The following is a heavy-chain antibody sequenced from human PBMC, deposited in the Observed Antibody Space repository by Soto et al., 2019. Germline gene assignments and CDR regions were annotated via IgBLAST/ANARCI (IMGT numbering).Heavy chain of an antibody. D-gene: IGHD2-8*01. CDR2: ISYDGSNK. CDR1: GFTFSSYG. CDR3: AKEARDIVLMVYGGSDVSGPYDY. Sequence: QVQLVESGGGVVQPGRSLRLSCAASGFTFSSYGMHWVRQAPGKGLEWVAVISYDGSNKYYADSEKGRFTISRYNTKNALYLQMNALRAEDTAVYYCAKEARDIVLMVYGGSDVSGPYDYWGQGTLVTVS. J-gene: IGHJ4*02. V-gene: IGHV3-30*18.